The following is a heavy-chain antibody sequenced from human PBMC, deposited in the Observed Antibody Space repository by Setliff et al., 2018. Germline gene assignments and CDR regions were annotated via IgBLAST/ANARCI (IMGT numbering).Heavy chain of an antibody. CDR3: ARVESMVRGKNILRHFDY. CDR2: VTVYNGNT. Sequence: ASVKVSCKASGYTFSNYGVTWVRQAPGQGLEWMGWVTVYNGNTKYAQNLQGRLTLTTDISTSTAYMELGSLTTDDTAVYYCARVESMVRGKNILRHFDYWGQGIQGTVSS. V-gene: IGHV1-18*01. CDR1: GYTFSNYG. J-gene: IGHJ4*02. D-gene: IGHD3-10*01.